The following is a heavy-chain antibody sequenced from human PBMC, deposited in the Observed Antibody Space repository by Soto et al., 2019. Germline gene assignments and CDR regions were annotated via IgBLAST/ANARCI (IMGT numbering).Heavy chain of an antibody. D-gene: IGHD5-18*01. J-gene: IGHJ5*02. Sequence: GGSLRLSCAASGFTFSSYAMSWVRQAPGKGLEWVSAISGSGGSTYYADSVKGRFTISRDNSKNTLYLQMNSLRAEDTAVYYYAKGVGDSYGYDWFDPWGQGTLVTVSS. CDR3: AKGVGDSYGYDWFDP. CDR2: ISGSGGST. CDR1: GFTFSSYA. V-gene: IGHV3-23*01.